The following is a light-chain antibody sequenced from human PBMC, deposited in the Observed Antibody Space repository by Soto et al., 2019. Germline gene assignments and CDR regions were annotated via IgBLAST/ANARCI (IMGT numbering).Light chain of an antibody. CDR2: GAS. CDR1: QSISSS. CDR3: QQYNNWPPA. V-gene: IGKV3-15*01. Sequence: EIVMTQSPATLSVSPGEGATLSCRASQSISSSLAWYQQKPGQALRLLIYGASTRATGIPARFSGSGSGTAFTLTISSLQSEDFSVYYCQQYNNWPPAFGGGTKVEIK. J-gene: IGKJ4*01.